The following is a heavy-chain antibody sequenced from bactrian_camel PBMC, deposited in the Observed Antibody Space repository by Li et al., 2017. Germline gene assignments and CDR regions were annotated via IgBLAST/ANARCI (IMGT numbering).Heavy chain of an antibody. V-gene: IGHV3S40*01. CDR1: EYTESINC. CDR2: ISGGGARS. D-gene: IGHD1*01. J-gene: IGHJ4*01. CDR3: APWALYESNY. Sequence: DVQLVESGGGSVQAGGSLRVSCGASEYTESINCMGWYRQTPGKGLEWVSSISGGGARSDYADSVKGRFTISRDNAKNTVYLQMNSLKSEDTALYYCAPWALYESNYWGQGTQVTVS.